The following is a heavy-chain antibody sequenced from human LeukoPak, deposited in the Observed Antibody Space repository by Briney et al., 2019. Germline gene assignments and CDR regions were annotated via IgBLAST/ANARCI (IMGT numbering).Heavy chain of an antibody. V-gene: IGHV4-59*01. CDR3: VRGHLVGGWFKYDAFDI. Sequence: SETLSLTCTVSGGSISSYYWSWIRQPPGKGLEGIGYIYYSGSTNYNPSLKSRVTISVDTSKKHFSLKPSSVTAADTAVYYCVRGHLVGGWFKYDAFDIWGQGTIVSVSS. CDR1: GGSISSYY. CDR2: IYYSGST. J-gene: IGHJ3*02. D-gene: IGHD6-19*01.